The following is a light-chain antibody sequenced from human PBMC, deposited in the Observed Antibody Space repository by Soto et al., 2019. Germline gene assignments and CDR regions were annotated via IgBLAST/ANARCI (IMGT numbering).Light chain of an antibody. CDR3: CCSASSNNFYFV. CDR2: EVT. J-gene: IGLJ3*02. Sequence: QSALTQPPSASGSPGQSVTISCTGTSSDVGGYNYVSWYQQYPGRAPKLMIYEVTKRPSGVPDRFSGSKSGNTASLTVSGLQAEDEAEYYCCCSASSNNFYFVFGGGTQLTVL. V-gene: IGLV2-8*01. CDR1: SSDVGGYNY.